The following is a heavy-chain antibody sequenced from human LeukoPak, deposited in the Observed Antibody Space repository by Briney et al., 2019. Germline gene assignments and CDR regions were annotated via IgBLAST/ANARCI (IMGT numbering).Heavy chain of an antibody. D-gene: IGHD5-12*01. CDR3: ARNLVATNFDY. J-gene: IGHJ4*02. V-gene: IGHV3-48*04. CDR1: GFTFSSYN. Sequence: GGSLRLSCAASGFTFSSYNMNWVRQAPGKGLEWISYISSSSSTIYYADSVKGRFTISRDNAKNSLYLQMNSLRAEDTAVYFCARNLVATNFDYWGQGTLVTVSS. CDR2: ISSSSSTI.